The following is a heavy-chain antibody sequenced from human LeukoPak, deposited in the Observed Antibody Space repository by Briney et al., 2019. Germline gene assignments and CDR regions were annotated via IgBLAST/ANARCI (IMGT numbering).Heavy chain of an antibody. Sequence: GGSLRLSCAASGFTVSSNYMSWVRQAPGKGLEWVSVIYSGGSTYYADSVKGRFTISRDNSKNTLYLQMNSLRAEDTAVYYCASPRSYYYYGMDVWGQGTTVTVCS. CDR3: ASPRSYYYYGMDV. J-gene: IGHJ6*02. V-gene: IGHV3-53*01. CDR2: IYSGGST. CDR1: GFTVSSNY.